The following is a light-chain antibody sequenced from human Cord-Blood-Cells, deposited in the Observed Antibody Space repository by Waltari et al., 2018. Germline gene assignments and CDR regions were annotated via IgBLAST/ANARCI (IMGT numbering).Light chain of an antibody. V-gene: IGKV3-11*01. CDR2: DAS. J-gene: IGKJ5*01. CDR3: QQRSNWPPIT. Sequence: EIVLTQSPATLSLSPGERATLSCRPSQSVSSYLAWYQQKPGQAPSSPIYDASNRATGIPARFSGSGSGTDFTLTISSLEPEDFAFYYCQQRSNWPPITFGQGKRLEIK. CDR1: QSVSSY.